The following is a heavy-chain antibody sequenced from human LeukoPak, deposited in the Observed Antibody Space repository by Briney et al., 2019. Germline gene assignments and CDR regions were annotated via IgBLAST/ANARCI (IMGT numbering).Heavy chain of an antibody. CDR1: GYSFTSYW. CDR2: IYPGDSDT. CDR3: ARFTNYYYYYMDV. V-gene: IGHV5-51*01. J-gene: IGHJ6*03. Sequence: GESLKISCKGSGYSFTSYWIGWVRQMPGKGLEWMRIIYPGDSDTRYSPSFQGQVTISADKSISTAYLQWSSLKASDTAMYYCARFTNYYYYYMDVWGKGTTVTVSS. D-gene: IGHD1-1*01.